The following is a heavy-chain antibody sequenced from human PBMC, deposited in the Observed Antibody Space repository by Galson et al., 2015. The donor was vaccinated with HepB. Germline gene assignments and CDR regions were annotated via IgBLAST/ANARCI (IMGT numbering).Heavy chain of an antibody. V-gene: IGHV6-1*01. J-gene: IGHJ3*02. CDR1: GDSVSSHSAA. CDR2: TYYRSKWYN. CDR3: ARDGGRGLDTLDI. Sequence: CAISGDSVSSHSAAWNWIRQSPSRGLEWLGRTYYRSKWYNDYALSLKNRITVNPDTSKNQFSLHLKSVTPEDTAVYYCARDGGRGLDTLDIWGQGTMVTVSS. D-gene: IGHD3-10*01.